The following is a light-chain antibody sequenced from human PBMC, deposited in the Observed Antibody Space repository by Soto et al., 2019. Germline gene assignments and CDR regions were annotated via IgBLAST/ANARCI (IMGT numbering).Light chain of an antibody. Sequence: IGLTQSPATLSLSPGERATLSCVASQSVSSSYLAWYQQKPGLAPRLLIYDASSRATGIPDRFSGSGSGTDFTLTISRLEPEDFAVYYCQQYGSSPPITFGQGTRLAIK. CDR1: QSVSSSY. J-gene: IGKJ5*01. CDR2: DAS. V-gene: IGKV3D-20*01. CDR3: QQYGSSPPIT.